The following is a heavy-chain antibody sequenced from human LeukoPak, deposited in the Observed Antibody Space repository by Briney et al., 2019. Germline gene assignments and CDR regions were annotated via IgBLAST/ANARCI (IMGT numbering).Heavy chain of an antibody. CDR1: GGSISSSSSY. CDR3: ARSTCGGASCYGDS. D-gene: IGHD2-2*01. J-gene: IGHJ4*02. CDR2: IYYTGSA. Sequence: SETLSLTCTVSGGSISSSSSYCGWIRQPPGKGLEWIATIYYTGSAHYNSSLQSRVTISVDTSKNQFSLRLSSATAADTAVYYCARSTCGGASCYGDSWGQGSLVTVSS. V-gene: IGHV4-39*01.